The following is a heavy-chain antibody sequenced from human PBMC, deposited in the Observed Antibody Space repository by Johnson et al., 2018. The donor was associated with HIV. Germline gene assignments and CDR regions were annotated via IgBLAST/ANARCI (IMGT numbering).Heavy chain of an antibody. V-gene: IGHV3-9*01. D-gene: IGHD3-22*01. CDR2: ISWNSGRI. CDR3: TTDLGYYDSSGDAFDI. Sequence: EVQLVESGGRLVQPGRSLRLSCAASGFIFDDYAMHWVRQVPGKGLEWVSGISWNSGRIGYADFVKGRFTISRDDSKNTLYLQMNSLKTEDTAVYYCTTDLGYYDSSGDAFDIWGQGTMVTVSS. CDR1: GFIFDDYA. J-gene: IGHJ3*02.